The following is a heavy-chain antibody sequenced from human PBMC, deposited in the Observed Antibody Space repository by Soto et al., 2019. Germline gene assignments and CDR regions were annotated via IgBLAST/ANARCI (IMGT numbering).Heavy chain of an antibody. J-gene: IGHJ4*02. CDR3: ARESDLRDRDYYDILSGGFYFDY. V-gene: IGHV6-1*01. D-gene: IGHD3-9*01. CDR2: TYYRSKWYN. Sequence: QSPTLSLTCAISGDSVSSNSAAWHWIRQSPSRGLEWLGRTYYRSKWYNDYAVSVKSRITINPDTSKNQFSLQLNSVTPEDTAVYYCARESDLRDRDYYDILSGGFYFDYWGQGTLVTVSS. CDR1: GDSVSSNSAA.